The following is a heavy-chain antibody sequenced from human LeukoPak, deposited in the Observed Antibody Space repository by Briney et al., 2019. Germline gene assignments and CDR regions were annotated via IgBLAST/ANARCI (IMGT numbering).Heavy chain of an antibody. D-gene: IGHD4-17*01. Sequence: GGSLRLSCAASGFTFSGNGMHWVRQAPGKGLEWVAIIWYDGSNPYYADSVKGRFTISRDNSKNTLFLQMNSLPAEDTADYYCARDQGTSVTAMVGGHFDYWGPGTLVTVSS. CDR2: IWYDGSNP. V-gene: IGHV3-33*01. J-gene: IGHJ4*02. CDR1: GFTFSGNG. CDR3: ARDQGTSVTAMVGGHFDY.